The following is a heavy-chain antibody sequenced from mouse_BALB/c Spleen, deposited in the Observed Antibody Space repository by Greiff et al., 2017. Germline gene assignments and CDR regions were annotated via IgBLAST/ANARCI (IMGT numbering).Heavy chain of an antibody. V-gene: IGHV2-4-1*01. J-gene: IGHJ4*01. CDR2: IWSGGST. D-gene: IGHD1-1*01. CDR3: ARTYYYGSSYNYAMDY. CDR1: GFSLTSYG. Sequence: VQLVESGPGLVQPSQSLSITCTVSGFSLTSYGVHWVRQSPGKGLEWLGVIWSGGSTDYNAAFISRLSISKDNSKSQVFFKMNSLQADDTAIYYCARTYYYGSSYNYAMDYWGQGTSVTVSS.